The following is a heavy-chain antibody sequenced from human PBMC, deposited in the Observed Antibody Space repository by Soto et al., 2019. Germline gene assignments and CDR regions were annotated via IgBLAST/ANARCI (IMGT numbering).Heavy chain of an antibody. CDR2: INAGSGNT. D-gene: IGHD3-10*01. CDR3: ARVPPWGKSGNFYIQHYDS. J-gene: IGHJ4*02. CDR1: GYSFTTYA. Sequence: ASVKVSCKSSGYSFTTYAIHWVRQAPGQRLQWMGWINAGSGNTKYSQDFQGRVTFTRDTAATTTFMELSSLRSEDTAVYYCARVPPWGKSGNFYIQHYDSWGQGTLVTVSS. V-gene: IGHV1-3*01.